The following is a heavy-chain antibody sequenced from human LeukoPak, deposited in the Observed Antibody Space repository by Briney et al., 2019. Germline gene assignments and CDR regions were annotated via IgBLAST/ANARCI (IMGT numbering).Heavy chain of an antibody. V-gene: IGHV3-48*01. D-gene: IGHD3-22*01. Sequence: QPGGSLRLSCAASGFTFSSYSMNWVRQAPGKGLEWVSYISSSSSTIYYADSVKGRFTISRDNAKNSLYLQMNSLRADDTAVYYCARVGDSSGYYYVDYWGQGTLVTVSS. CDR1: GFTFSSYS. CDR3: ARVGDSSGYYYVDY. J-gene: IGHJ4*02. CDR2: ISSSSSTI.